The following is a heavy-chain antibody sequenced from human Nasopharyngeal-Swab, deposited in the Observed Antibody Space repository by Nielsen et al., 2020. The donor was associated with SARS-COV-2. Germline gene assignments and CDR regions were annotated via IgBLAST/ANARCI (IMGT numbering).Heavy chain of an antibody. J-gene: IGHJ5*02. V-gene: IGHV4-61*01. D-gene: IGHD6-13*01. Sequence: SETLSLTCTVSGGSVSSGSYYWSWIRQPPGKGLEWIGYIYYSGSTNYSPSLKSRVTISVDTSKNQFSLKLSSVTAADTAVYYCAREDSSSWSNWFDPWGQGTLVTVSS. CDR2: IYYSGST. CDR1: GGSVSSGSYY. CDR3: AREDSSSWSNWFDP.